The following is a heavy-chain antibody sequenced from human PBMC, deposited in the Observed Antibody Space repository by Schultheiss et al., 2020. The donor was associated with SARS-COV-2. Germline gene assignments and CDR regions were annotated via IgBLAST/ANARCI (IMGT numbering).Heavy chain of an antibody. Sequence: SETLSLTCAVYGGSFSGYYWSWIRQPPGKGLEWIGEINHSGSTYYNPSLKSRVTISVDTSKNQFSLKLSSVTAADTAVYYCASGNWYFDLWGRGTLVTVSS. V-gene: IGHV4-34*01. CDR3: ASGNWYFDL. J-gene: IGHJ2*01. CDR2: INHSGST. CDR1: GGSFSGYY.